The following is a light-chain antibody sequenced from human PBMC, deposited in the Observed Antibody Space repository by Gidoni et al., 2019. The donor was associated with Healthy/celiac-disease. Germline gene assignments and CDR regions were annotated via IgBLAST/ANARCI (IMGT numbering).Light chain of an antibody. V-gene: IGKV2-28*01. J-gene: IGKJ2*01. Sequence: DIVMTQSPLSLPVTPGEPASISCRSSQSLLHSNGYNYLDWYLQKPGQSPQLLIYWGSNRASGVPDRFSGSGSGTDFRLKISRVEAEDVGVYYCMQALQTPTFGQGTKLEIK. CDR1: QSLLHSNGYNY. CDR2: WGS. CDR3: MQALQTPT.